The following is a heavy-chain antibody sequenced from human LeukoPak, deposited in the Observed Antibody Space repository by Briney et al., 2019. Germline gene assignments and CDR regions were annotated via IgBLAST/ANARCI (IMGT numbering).Heavy chain of an antibody. V-gene: IGHV3-9*01. Sequence: PGRSLRLSCAASGFTFDDYAMHWVRPAPGKGLEWVSGISWNSGSIDYADSVKGRFTISRDNAKNSLYLQMNSLRDEDTALYYCARALGVPAAFYYYYYMDVWGKGTTVTVSS. D-gene: IGHD2-2*01. J-gene: IGHJ6*03. CDR1: GFTFDDYA. CDR3: ARALGVPAAFYYYYYMDV. CDR2: ISWNSGSI.